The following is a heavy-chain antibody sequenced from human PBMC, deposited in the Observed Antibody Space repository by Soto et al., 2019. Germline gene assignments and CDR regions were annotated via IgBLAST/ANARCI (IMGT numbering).Heavy chain of an antibody. D-gene: IGHD6-13*01. CDR1: GFTFSSYG. J-gene: IGHJ6*02. V-gene: IGHV3-30*18. Sequence: GGSLRLSCAASGFTFSSYGMHWVRQAPGKGLEWVAVISYDGSNKYYADSVKGRFTISRDNSKNTLYLQMNSLRAEDTAVYYCAKDLVAAAATGYYYGMDVWGQGTTVTVSS. CDR2: ISYDGSNK. CDR3: AKDLVAAAATGYYYGMDV.